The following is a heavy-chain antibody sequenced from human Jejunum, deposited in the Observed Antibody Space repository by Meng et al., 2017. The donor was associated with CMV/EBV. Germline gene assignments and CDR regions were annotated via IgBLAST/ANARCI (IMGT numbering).Heavy chain of an antibody. CDR3: ARGGPHQSGFDF. V-gene: IGHV4-34*01. Sequence: AVSGVSFDIYSWSWIRPPPGKGLEWLGQISKIANTNYNPSLKSRLTMSVDTSKNQFTLNLTSVTAADTAVYYCARGGPHQSGFDFWGQGTLVTVSS. CDR1: GVSFDIYS. CDR2: ISKIANT. D-gene: IGHD3-10*01. J-gene: IGHJ4*02.